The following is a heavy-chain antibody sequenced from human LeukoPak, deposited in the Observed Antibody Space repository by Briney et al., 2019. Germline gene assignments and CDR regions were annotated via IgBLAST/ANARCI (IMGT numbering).Heavy chain of an antibody. CDR1: GFTFSTYW. D-gene: IGHD6-13*01. J-gene: IGHJ6*02. Sequence: GGSLRLSCAASGFTFSTYWMSWVRQAPGKGLEWAANIKEDGSEKYYVDSVKGRFTISRDNAKDSLYLQMNSLRAEDTAVYYCARDLIAAAGPSGDVWGQGTTVTVSS. V-gene: IGHV3-7*04. CDR3: ARDLIAAAGPSGDV. CDR2: IKEDGSEK.